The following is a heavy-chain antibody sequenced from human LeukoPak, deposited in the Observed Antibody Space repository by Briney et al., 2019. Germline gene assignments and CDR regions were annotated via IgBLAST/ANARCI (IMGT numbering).Heavy chain of an antibody. CDR3: AKVDDYGDYATLDY. CDR2: ISGSGGST. Sequence: GGALRLSCAASGFTFSSYAMSWVRQAPGKGLRWVSAISGSGGSTYYADSVKGRFTISRDNSKNTLYLQMNSLRAEDTAVYYCAKVDDYGDYATLDYWGQGTLVTVSS. J-gene: IGHJ4*02. CDR1: GFTFSSYA. D-gene: IGHD4-17*01. V-gene: IGHV3-23*01.